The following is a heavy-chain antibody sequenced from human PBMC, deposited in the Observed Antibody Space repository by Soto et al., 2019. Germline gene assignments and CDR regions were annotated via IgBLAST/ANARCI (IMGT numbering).Heavy chain of an antibody. CDR2: IIPIFGTA. CDR1: GGTFSSYA. D-gene: IGHD6-6*01. Sequence: ASVKVSCRASGGTFSSYAISWVRQAPGQGLEWMGGIIPIFGTANYAQKFQGRVTITADESTSTAYMELSSLRSEDTAVYYCARSAVSIAARWFDYWGQGTLVTVSS. V-gene: IGHV1-69*13. CDR3: ARSAVSIAARWFDY. J-gene: IGHJ4*02.